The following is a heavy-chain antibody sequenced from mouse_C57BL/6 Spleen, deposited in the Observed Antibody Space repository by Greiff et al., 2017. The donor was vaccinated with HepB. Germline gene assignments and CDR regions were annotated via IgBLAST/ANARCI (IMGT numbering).Heavy chain of an antibody. Sequence: QVQLQQPGAELVKPGASVKLSCKASGYTFTSYWMQWVKQRPGQGLEWIGEIDPSDSYTNYNQKFKGKATLTVDTSSSTAYMQLSSLTSEDSAVYYCARGAYGNYGYAMDYWGQGTSVTVSS. CDR3: ARGAYGNYGYAMDY. CDR1: GYTFTSYW. CDR2: IDPSDSYT. D-gene: IGHD2-1*01. J-gene: IGHJ4*01. V-gene: IGHV1-50*01.